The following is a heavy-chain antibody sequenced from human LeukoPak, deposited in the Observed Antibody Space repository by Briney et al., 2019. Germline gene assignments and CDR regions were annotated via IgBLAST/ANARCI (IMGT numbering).Heavy chain of an antibody. D-gene: IGHD3-10*01. Sequence: GGSLRLSCTASGFTFGDYAMSWVRQAPGKGLEWVGFIRSKAYGGTTEYAASVKGRFTISRDDSKSIAYLQMNSLKTEDTAVYYCTRDLGITMVRELDYWGQGTLATVSS. CDR3: TRDLGITMVRELDY. CDR1: GFTFGDYA. J-gene: IGHJ4*02. CDR2: IRSKAYGGTT. V-gene: IGHV3-49*04.